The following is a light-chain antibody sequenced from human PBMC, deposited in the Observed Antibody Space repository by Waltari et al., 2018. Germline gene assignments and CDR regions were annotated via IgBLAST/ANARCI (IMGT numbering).Light chain of an antibody. Sequence: DIQMTQSPSTLSASVGDRVTISCRASQSVGTLLAWYQQKPGKAPKLLIYMASSLESGVPSRFSGSGSGTDFTLTISSLQPDDFATYSCQQYSSFSTFGQGTKM. CDR3: QQYSSFST. J-gene: IGKJ2*01. V-gene: IGKV1-5*03. CDR1: QSVGTL. CDR2: MAS.